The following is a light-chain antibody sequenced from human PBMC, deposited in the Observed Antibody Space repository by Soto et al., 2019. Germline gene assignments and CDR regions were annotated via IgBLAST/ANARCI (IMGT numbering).Light chain of an antibody. CDR2: DAS. V-gene: IGKV1-5*01. CDR1: QSISSW. CDR3: QQYNSYSWT. Sequence: DIQMTQSPSTLSSSLGDRFTITCRASQSISSWLAWYQQKPGEAPKLLIYDASSLESGVPSRFSGSGSGTEFTLTISSLQPDDFATYYCQQYNSYSWTFGQGTKEDIK. J-gene: IGKJ1*01.